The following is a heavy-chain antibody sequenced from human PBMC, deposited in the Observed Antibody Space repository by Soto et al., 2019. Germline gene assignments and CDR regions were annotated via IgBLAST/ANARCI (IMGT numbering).Heavy chain of an antibody. J-gene: IGHJ4*02. CDR1: GFTFSSYE. CDR2: ISSSGSTI. Sequence: GSLRLSCAASGFTFSSYEMNWVRQAPGKGLEWVSYISSSGSTIYYADSVKGRFTISRDNAKNSLYLQMNSLRAEDTAVYYCAGMAWELAAVDYWGQGTLVTSPQ. D-gene: IGHD1-26*01. CDR3: AGMAWELAAVDY. V-gene: IGHV3-48*03.